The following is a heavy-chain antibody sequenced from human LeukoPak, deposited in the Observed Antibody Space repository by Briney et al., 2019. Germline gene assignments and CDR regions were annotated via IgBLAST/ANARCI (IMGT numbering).Heavy chain of an antibody. CDR1: GFTFSSYG. Sequence: PGGSLRLSCAASGFTFSSYGMHWVRQAPGKGLEWVAVISYDGSNKYYADSVKGRFTISRDNSKNTLYLQMNSLRAEDTAVYYCAKASGYGSYYYYYGMDVWGQGTTVTVSS. J-gene: IGHJ6*02. V-gene: IGHV3-30*18. D-gene: IGHD5-12*01. CDR3: AKASGYGSYYYYYGMDV. CDR2: ISYDGSNK.